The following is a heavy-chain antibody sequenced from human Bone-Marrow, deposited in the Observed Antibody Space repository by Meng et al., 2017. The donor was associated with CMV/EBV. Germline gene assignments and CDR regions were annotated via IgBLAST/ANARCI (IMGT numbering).Heavy chain of an antibody. D-gene: IGHD6-19*01. Sequence: GGSLRLSCAASGFTFRNYAMSWVRQAPGKGLEWVSTISNSGGSTYYADSVKGRFTISRDDSRKTLYLQMNRLGSGDTALYYCVKTAVARTIYFQHWGQGHLVTVSS. V-gene: IGHV3-23*01. CDR3: VKTAVARTIYFQH. J-gene: IGHJ1*01. CDR2: ISNSGGST. CDR1: GFTFRNYA.